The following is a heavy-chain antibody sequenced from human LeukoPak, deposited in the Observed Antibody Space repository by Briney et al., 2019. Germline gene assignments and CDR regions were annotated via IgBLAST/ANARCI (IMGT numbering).Heavy chain of an antibody. CDR2: IRYEGRNK. CDR3: AKFGHGYHFDA. D-gene: IGHD3-16*01. Sequence: GGSLRLPCAASGFTFNSYGMLWLRQAPGKGLVGVAFIRYEGRNKYYADSVKGRFTISRENPKNTLYLKVNSLRPGDRPVFQCAKFGHGYHFDAWGQGTRVMVSA. J-gene: IGHJ5*02. CDR1: GFTFNSYG. V-gene: IGHV3-30*02.